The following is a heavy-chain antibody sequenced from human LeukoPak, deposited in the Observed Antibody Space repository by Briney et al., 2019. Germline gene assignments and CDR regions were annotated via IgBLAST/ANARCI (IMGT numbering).Heavy chain of an antibody. V-gene: IGHV4-59*01. CDR1: GGSISSYY. D-gene: IGHD2-15*01. CDR3: AGKNHCSGGSCYSGLSHWFDP. CDR2: IYYSGST. J-gene: IGHJ5*02. Sequence: SETLSLTCTVSGGSISSYYWSWIRQPPGKGLEWIGYIYYSGSTNYNPSLKSRVTISVDTSKNQFSLKLSSVTAADTAVYYCAGKNHCSGGSCYSGLSHWFDPWGQGTLVTVSS.